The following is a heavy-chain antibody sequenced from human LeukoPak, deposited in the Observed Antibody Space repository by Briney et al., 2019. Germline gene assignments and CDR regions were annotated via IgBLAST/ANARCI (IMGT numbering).Heavy chain of an antibody. J-gene: IGHJ4*02. CDR2: IHYSGST. Sequence: SETLSLTCTVSGGSTSSSNYIWGWIRQTPGEGLEWIGSIHYSGSTYYNPSLKSRVTISVDTSKNLLALKLSSVTAADTAVYYCARQVSSIIARPFDYWGQGTQVTVSS. V-gene: IGHV4-39*01. CDR3: ARQVSSIIARPFDY. CDR1: GGSTSSSNYI. D-gene: IGHD6-6*01.